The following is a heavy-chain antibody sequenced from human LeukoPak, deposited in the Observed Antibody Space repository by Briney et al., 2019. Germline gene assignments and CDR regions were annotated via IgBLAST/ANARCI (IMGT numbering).Heavy chain of an antibody. V-gene: IGHV4-34*01. CDR2: INHSGST. Sequence: SETLSLTCAVYGGSFSGYYWSWIRQPPGKGLEWIGEINHSGSTNYNPSLKCRVTISVDTSKNQFSLKLSSVTAADTAVYYCARGGGSYRPFDYWGQGTLVTVSS. J-gene: IGHJ4*02. CDR3: ARGGGSYRPFDY. CDR1: GGSFSGYY. D-gene: IGHD1-26*01.